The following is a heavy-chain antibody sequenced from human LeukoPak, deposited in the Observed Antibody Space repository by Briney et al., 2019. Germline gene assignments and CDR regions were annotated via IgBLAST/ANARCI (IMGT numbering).Heavy chain of an antibody. J-gene: IGHJ4*02. V-gene: IGHV4-30-4*01. CDR3: ARGDSGYYYPY. CDR1: GGSISSGDYY. Sequence: SQTLSLTCTVSGGSISSGDYYWSWIRQPPGKGLEWVGYIYYSGSSYYNPSLKSRVTISVGTSKNQFSLKLSSVTAADTAVYYCARGDSGYYYPYWGQGTLVTVSS. CDR2: IYYSGSS. D-gene: IGHD3-22*01.